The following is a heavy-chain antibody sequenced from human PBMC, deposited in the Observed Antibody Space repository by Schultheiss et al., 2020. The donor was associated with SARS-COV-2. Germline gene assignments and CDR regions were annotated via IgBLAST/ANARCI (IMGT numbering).Heavy chain of an antibody. D-gene: IGHD6-19*01. J-gene: IGHJ4*02. CDR1: GGSFSGYS. Sequence: SETLSLTCAVYGGSFSGYSWSWIRQPPGKGLEWIGEINHSGSTNYNPSPKSRVTISVDTSKNQFPLQLSSVYAADTAVYYCAGIAVAGTNDYWGQGTLVTVSS. CDR3: AGIAVAGTNDY. V-gene: IGHV4-34*01. CDR2: INHSGST.